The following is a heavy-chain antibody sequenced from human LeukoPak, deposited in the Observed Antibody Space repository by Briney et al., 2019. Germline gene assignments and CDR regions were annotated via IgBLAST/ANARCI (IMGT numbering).Heavy chain of an antibody. J-gene: IGHJ6*02. Sequence: PGGSLRLSCAASGFTFSSYGMHWVRQAPGKGLEWVAVISYDGSNKYYADSVKGRFTISRDNSKNTLYLQMNSLRAEDTAVYYCAKDLLVAWSSGWYGRPYRPYGMDVWGQGTTVTVSS. CDR3: AKDLLVAWSSGWYGRPYRPYGMDV. CDR2: ISYDGSNK. CDR1: GFTFSSYG. D-gene: IGHD6-19*01. V-gene: IGHV3-30*18.